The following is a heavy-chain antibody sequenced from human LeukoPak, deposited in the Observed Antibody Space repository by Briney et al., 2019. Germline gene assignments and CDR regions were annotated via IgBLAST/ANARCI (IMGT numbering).Heavy chain of an antibody. Sequence: SQTLSLTCTVSGGSISSGSYYWSWIRQPAGKGLEWIGRIYTSGSTNYNPSLKSRVTISVDTSKNQFSLKLSSVTAADTAVYYCARLYYDFWSGYYSDYWGQGTLVTVSS. CDR2: IYTSGST. J-gene: IGHJ4*02. D-gene: IGHD3-3*01. V-gene: IGHV4-61*02. CDR3: ARLYYDFWSGYYSDY. CDR1: GGSISSGSYY.